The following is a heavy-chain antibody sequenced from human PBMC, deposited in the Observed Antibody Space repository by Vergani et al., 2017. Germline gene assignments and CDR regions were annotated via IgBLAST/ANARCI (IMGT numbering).Heavy chain of an antibody. Sequence: EVQLVESGGGLVKPGGSLRLSCAASGFTFSSYSMNWVRQAPGKGLEWVSSISSSSSYIYYADSVKGRFTISRDNAKNSLYLQMNSLRAEDTAVYYCAKDRAEMELLSIDYWGQGTLVTVSS. CDR1: GFTFSSYS. D-gene: IGHD5-24*01. CDR3: AKDRAEMELLSIDY. CDR2: ISSSSSYI. J-gene: IGHJ4*02. V-gene: IGHV3-21*01.